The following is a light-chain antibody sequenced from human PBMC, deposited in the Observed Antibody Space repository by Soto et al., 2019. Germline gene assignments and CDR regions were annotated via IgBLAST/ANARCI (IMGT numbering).Light chain of an antibody. CDR2: GTS. CDR3: QHDNDYSWT. J-gene: IGKJ1*01. Sequence: DIHMTQSPSTLSASVEDRVTITCRASQSISIWLAWYQQKPGRAPNLLIYGTSSLESGVPSRFSGSGSGTEFTLTISSLQPDDFATYYCQHDNDYSWTFGQGTKVEIK. V-gene: IGKV1-5*03. CDR1: QSISIW.